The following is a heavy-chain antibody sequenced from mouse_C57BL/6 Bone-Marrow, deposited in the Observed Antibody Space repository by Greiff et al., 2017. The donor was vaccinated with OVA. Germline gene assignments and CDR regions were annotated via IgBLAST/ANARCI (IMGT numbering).Heavy chain of an antibody. CDR3: ARDGFDY. D-gene: IGHD2-3*01. V-gene: IGHV1-80*01. J-gene: IGHJ2*01. Sequence: VQVVESGAELVKPGASVKISCKASGYAFSSYWMNWVKQRPGKGLEWIGQIYPGAGETNYNGKFKGKATLTADKSSSTAYMQLSSLTSEDSAVYFCARDGFDYWGQGTTLTVSS. CDR2: IYPGAGET. CDR1: GYAFSSYW.